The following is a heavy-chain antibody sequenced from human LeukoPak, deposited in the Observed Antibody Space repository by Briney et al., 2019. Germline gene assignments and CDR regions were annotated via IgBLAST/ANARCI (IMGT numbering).Heavy chain of an antibody. CDR2: IYYSGST. Sequence: SXXXXLTCTVSGDSISSYYWSWIRQPPGKGLEWIGYIYYSGSTNYNPSLKSRVTISVDTSKNQFSLKLSSVTAADTAVYYCARQVGLYYFDYWGQGTXVXVSX. V-gene: IGHV4-59*08. D-gene: IGHD1-26*01. CDR3: ARQVGLYYFDY. J-gene: IGHJ4*02. CDR1: GDSISSYY.